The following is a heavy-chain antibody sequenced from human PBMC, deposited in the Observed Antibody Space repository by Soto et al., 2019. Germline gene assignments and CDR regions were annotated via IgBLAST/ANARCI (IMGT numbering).Heavy chain of an antibody. V-gene: IGHV2-5*01. CDR2: IYWNDDK. CDR3: AHRREYCSGGSCYSGLYFDY. CDR1: GFSLSTSGVG. D-gene: IGHD2-15*01. J-gene: IGHJ4*02. Sequence: QITLKESGPTLVNPTQTLTLTCTFSGFSLSTSGVGVGWIRQPPGKALEWLALIYWNDDKRYSPSLKSRLTITKDTSKNQVVLTMTNMDPVDTATYYCAHRREYCSGGSCYSGLYFDYWGQGTLVTVSS.